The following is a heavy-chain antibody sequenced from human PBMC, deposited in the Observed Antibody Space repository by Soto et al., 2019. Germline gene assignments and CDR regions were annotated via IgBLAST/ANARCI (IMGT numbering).Heavy chain of an antibody. V-gene: IGHV1-18*01. CDR1: GNTFVKYG. Sequence: QVQLVQSGAEVKKPGASVKVSCKASGNTFVKYGISWVRQAPGQGLEWMGWINGYNGNTNYAQKFRGRVTMTTDTYTSKAYMELRSLTSDDTVMYYCVRDEDQCDQMYLDDWGEGTLVSVYS. D-gene: IGHD2-2*01. CDR2: INGYNGNT. CDR3: VRDEDQCDQMYLDD. J-gene: IGHJ4*02.